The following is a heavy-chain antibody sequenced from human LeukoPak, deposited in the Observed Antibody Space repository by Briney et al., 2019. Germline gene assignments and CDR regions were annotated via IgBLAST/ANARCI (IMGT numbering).Heavy chain of an antibody. J-gene: IGHJ4*02. D-gene: IGHD3-22*01. Sequence: SETLSLTCTVSGGSISSGGHYWSWIRQHPGKGLEWIGYIYYSGSTYSNXSLKSRVTISVDTSKNQFSLKLSSVTAADTAVYYCARARYHDYFDYWGQGTLVTVSS. CDR2: IYYSGST. CDR3: ARARYHDYFDY. V-gene: IGHV4-31*03. CDR1: GGSISSGGHY.